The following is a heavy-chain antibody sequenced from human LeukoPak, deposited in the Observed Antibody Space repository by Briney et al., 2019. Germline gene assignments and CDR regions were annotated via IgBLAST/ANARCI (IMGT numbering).Heavy chain of an antibody. CDR2: IYYSGST. D-gene: IGHD6-19*01. V-gene: IGHV4-59*08. CDR3: ARYSSGWYPFDY. CDR1: GGSFSGFY. J-gene: IGHJ4*02. Sequence: SETLSLTCAVYGGSFSGFYWSWIRQPPGKGLEWNGYIYYSGSTNYNPSLKSRVTISVDTSKNQFSLKLSSVTAADTAVYYCARYSSGWYPFDYWGQGTLVTVSS.